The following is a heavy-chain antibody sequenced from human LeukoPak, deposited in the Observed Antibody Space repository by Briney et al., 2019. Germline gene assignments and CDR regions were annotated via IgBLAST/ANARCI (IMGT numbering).Heavy chain of an antibody. J-gene: IGHJ4*02. CDR1: GGSISSNSYY. CDR3: ARGYSGYDLSYFDY. CDR2: IYYSGST. V-gene: IGHV4-39*07. Sequence: ASETLSLTCTVSGGSISSNSYYWDRIRQPPGKGLEWIGSIYYSGSTYYNPSLKSRVTISVDKSKNQFSLKLSSVTAADTAVYYCARGYSGYDLSYFDYWGQGTLVTVSS. D-gene: IGHD5-12*01.